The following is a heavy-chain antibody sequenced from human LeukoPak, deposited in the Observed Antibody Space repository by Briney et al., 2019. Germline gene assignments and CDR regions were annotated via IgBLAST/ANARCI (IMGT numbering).Heavy chain of an antibody. J-gene: IGHJ3*02. D-gene: IGHD1-1*01. CDR3: SKLWSTSRGAFDI. Sequence: QAGTSLRLSCAASGFTFSSYAMHWVRQAPGKGLEWVAVISYDGSNKYYADSVKGRFTISRDNSKNTLYLQMNRLRAEDTAVYYCSKLWSTSRGAFDIWGQGTMVTVSS. CDR2: ISYDGSNK. V-gene: IGHV3-30-3*02. CDR1: GFTFSSYA.